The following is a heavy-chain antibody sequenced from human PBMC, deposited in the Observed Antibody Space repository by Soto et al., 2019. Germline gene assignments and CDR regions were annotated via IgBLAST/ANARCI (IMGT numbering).Heavy chain of an antibody. D-gene: IGHD1-26*01. J-gene: IGHJ4*02. CDR3: ATDPIVGGKLWSDC. Sequence: EVQLVQSGAEVKNPGATVRISCRISGYTFTDYYIHWVQQTPGKGLQWVGLVDPEDGKTVYAETFQGRVTIAADTSTHTVLMDLSSLTSDDTAVYYCATDPIVGGKLWSDCWGRGTLVTVSS. V-gene: IGHV1-69-2*01. CDR2: VDPEDGKT. CDR1: GYTFTDYY.